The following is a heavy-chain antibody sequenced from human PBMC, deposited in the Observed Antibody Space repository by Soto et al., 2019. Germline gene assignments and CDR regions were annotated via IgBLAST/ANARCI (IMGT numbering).Heavy chain of an antibody. J-gene: IGHJ4*02. CDR1: GGSISSSSYY. Sequence: SETLSLTCTVSGGSISSSSYYWGWIRQPPGKGLEWIGSIYYSGSTYYNPSLKSRVTISVDTSKNQFSLKLSSVTAADTAVYYCPRPLMAAAGLFDYWGQGTLVTVSS. CDR2: IYYSGST. D-gene: IGHD6-13*01. V-gene: IGHV4-39*01. CDR3: PRPLMAAAGLFDY.